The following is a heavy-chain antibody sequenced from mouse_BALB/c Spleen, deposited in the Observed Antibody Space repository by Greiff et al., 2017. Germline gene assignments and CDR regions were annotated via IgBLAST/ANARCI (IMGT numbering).Heavy chain of an antibody. CDR3: ARVDY. CDR2: IYPGSGST. Sequence: QVQLQQSGAELVKPGTSVKLSCKASGYNFTSYWINWVKLRPGQGLEWIGDIYPGSGSTNYNEKFKSKATLTVDTSSSTAYMQLSSLASEDSALYYCARVDYWGQGTSVTVSS. J-gene: IGHJ4*01. CDR1: GYNFTSYW. V-gene: IGHV1-55*01.